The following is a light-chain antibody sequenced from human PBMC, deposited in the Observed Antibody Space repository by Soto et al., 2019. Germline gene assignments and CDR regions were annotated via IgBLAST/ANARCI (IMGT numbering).Light chain of an antibody. CDR1: QDISNY. CDR2: DAS. Sequence: IRMTQSPSSFSASTGDRVTITCRASQDISNYLHWYQQKPGKAPKLLIYDASNLETGVPSRFSGSGSGTDFTFTISSLQPEDIATYYCQQYDNFPRAINFGQGTRLEIK. J-gene: IGKJ5*01. V-gene: IGKV1-33*01. CDR3: QQYDNFPRAIN.